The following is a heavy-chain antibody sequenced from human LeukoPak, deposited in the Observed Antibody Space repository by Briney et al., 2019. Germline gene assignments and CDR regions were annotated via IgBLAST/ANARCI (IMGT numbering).Heavy chain of an antibody. CDR2: IFSSAII. V-gene: IGHV4-61*02. CDR3: ASNVDTAMVWAFDI. Sequence: PSETLSLTCTVSGGSITSGRYYWSWIRQPAGKGLEWIGRIFSSAIIDYNPSLKSRVTMSIDTSKNQFSLQVSSVTAPDTAVYYCASNVDTAMVWAFDIWGQGTMVTVSS. D-gene: IGHD5-18*01. CDR1: GGSITSGRYY. J-gene: IGHJ3*02.